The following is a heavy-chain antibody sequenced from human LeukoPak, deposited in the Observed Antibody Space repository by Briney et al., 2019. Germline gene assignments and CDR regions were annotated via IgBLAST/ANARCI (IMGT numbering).Heavy chain of an antibody. J-gene: IGHJ5*02. CDR2: ISYSGST. CDR3: ARVENYGSGSSEYWFDP. CDR1: GGSISSYY. V-gene: IGHV4-59*01. D-gene: IGHD3-10*01. Sequence: SETLSLPCTVSGGSISSYYWSGIRQPPGKGLEWFGYISYSGSTNSTPPLKSRVTISVDTSKNQFSLKLSSVTAAETAVYYCARVENYGSGSSEYWFDPWGQGTLVSVSS.